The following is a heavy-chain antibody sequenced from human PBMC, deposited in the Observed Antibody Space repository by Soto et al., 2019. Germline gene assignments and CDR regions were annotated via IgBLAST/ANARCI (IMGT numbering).Heavy chain of an antibody. CDR1: GFTFSSYA. J-gene: IGHJ4*02. V-gene: IGHV3-23*01. D-gene: IGHD2-15*01. CDR2: VSIGGST. Sequence: DVQVLESGGGLVQPEGSLRLSCAASGFTFSSYAMGWVRQGPGKGLEWVAVVSIGGSTHYADSVRGRFTISRDNSKNTLSLQMNSLTAGDTAVYFCAKRRGAGGHFDYWGQGALVTVSS. CDR3: AKRRGAGGHFDY.